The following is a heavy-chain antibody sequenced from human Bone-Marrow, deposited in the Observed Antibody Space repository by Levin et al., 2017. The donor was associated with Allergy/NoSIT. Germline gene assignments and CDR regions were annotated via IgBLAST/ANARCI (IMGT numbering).Heavy chain of an antibody. D-gene: IGHD2-21*02. CDR1: GFTFSSYG. V-gene: IGHV3-33*01. CDR3: ARDCGGDCYGGALDY. CDR2: IWYDGSNK. J-gene: IGHJ4*02. Sequence: GGSLRLSCAASGFTFSSYGMHWVRQAPGKGLEWVAVIWYDGSNKYYADSVKGRFTISRDNSKNTLYLQMNSLRAEDTAVYYCARDCGGDCYGGALDYWGQGTLVTVSS.